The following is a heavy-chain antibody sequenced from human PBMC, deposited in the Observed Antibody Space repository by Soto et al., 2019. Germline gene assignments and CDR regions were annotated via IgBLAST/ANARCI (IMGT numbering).Heavy chain of an antibody. D-gene: IGHD5-18*01. CDR3: ARDSTWIPYYHYGMDV. J-gene: IGHJ6*02. Sequence: PGGSLRLSCAASGFSVSSSYMSWVRQAPGKGLEWVSVIYSGGNTHYADSVKGRFTISRDNSKNTLYLQMNSLRAEDTAVYYCARDSTWIPYYHYGMDVWGQGTTVTVSS. CDR1: GFSVSSSY. CDR2: IYSGGNT. V-gene: IGHV3-53*01.